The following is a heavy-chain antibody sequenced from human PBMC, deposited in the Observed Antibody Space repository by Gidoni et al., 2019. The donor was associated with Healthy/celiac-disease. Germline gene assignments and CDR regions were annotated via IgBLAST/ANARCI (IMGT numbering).Heavy chain of an antibody. CDR3: ARDAAGITGTTIPWSY. CDR1: GGTFSSYA. D-gene: IGHD1-7*01. Sequence: HVQLVPSGAAVKKPGSAVKVSCKASGGTFSSYAISWVRQAPGPGLEWMGGLIPIFGTANYSQKFPRRVTITADKSTSTAYMELSSLRSEDTAVYYCARDAAGITGTTIPWSYWGQGTLVTVSS. V-gene: IGHV1-69*06. CDR2: LIPIFGTA. J-gene: IGHJ4*02.